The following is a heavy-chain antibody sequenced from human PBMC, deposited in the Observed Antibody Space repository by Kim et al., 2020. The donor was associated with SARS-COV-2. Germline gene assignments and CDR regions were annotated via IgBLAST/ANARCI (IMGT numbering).Heavy chain of an antibody. J-gene: IGHJ4*02. Sequence: GGSLRLSCAASGFTFIAHDINWVRQAPGKGLEWVSGISVGGDNTFSAESERGRFTVTGDSSKNTMFLQMNRLRVEDTAIYYCVTLNWNDVGHYWGQGTLV. CDR3: VTLNWNDVGHY. CDR1: GFTFIAHD. V-gene: IGHV3-23*01. CDR2: ISVGGDNT. D-gene: IGHD1-20*01.